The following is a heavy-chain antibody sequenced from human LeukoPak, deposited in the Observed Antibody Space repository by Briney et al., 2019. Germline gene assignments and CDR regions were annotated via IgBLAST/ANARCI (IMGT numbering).Heavy chain of an antibody. Sequence: SETLSLTCAVYGGSFSGYYWSWIRQPPGKGLEWIGEINHSGSTNYNPSLKSRVTISVDTSKNQFSLKLSSVTAADTAVYFCARDGTFLPGYTNDNWFDPWGQGTLVTVSS. D-gene: IGHD5-18*01. CDR1: GGSFSGYY. J-gene: IGHJ5*02. CDR3: ARDGTFLPGYTNDNWFDP. CDR2: INHSGST. V-gene: IGHV4-34*01.